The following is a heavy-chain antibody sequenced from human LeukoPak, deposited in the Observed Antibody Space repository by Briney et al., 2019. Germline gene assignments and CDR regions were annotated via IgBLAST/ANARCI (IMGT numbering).Heavy chain of an antibody. J-gene: IGHJ5*02. D-gene: IGHD2-2*01. V-gene: IGHV1-8*01. CDR1: GYTFTSYD. CDR2: MNPNSGNT. Sequence: ASVKVSCKASGYTFTSYDINWVRQATGQGLEWMGWMNPNSGNTGYAQKFQGRVTMTRNTSISTAYMELSSLRSEDTAVYYCARGESTGYCSSTSCHRGFDPWGQGILVTVSS. CDR3: ARGESTGYCSSTSCHRGFDP.